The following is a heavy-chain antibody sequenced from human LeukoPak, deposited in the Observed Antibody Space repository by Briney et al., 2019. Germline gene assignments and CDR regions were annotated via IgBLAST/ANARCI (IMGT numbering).Heavy chain of an antibody. CDR1: GFTFSSYS. D-gene: IGHD3-22*01. V-gene: IGHV3-48*04. J-gene: IGHJ4*02. Sequence: GGSLRLSCAASGFTFSSYSMNWVRQAPGKGLEWVSYISSSSSTIYYADSVKGRFTISRDNAKNSLYLQMNSLRAEDTAVYYCARAGPYYDSSGYYLDYWGQGTLVTVSS. CDR3: ARAGPYYDSSGYYLDY. CDR2: ISSSSSTI.